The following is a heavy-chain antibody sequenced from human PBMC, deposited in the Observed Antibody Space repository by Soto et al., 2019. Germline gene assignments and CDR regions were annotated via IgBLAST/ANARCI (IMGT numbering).Heavy chain of an antibody. CDR3: ARDLGGGNAAPFDY. CDR2: IHYSGNT. CDR1: GGSISSYY. V-gene: IGHV4-59*01. J-gene: IGHJ4*02. D-gene: IGHD2-15*01. Sequence: SETLSLTCSVSGGSISSYYWSWIRQPPGKGLEWIGYIHYSGNTNYNPSLQSRVTIKLDTSKNQFSLKMSSATAADTAMYYCARDLGGGNAAPFDYWGQGTLVTVSS.